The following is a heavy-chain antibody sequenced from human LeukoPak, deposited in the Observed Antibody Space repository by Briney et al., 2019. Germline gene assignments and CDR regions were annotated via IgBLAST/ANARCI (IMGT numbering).Heavy chain of an antibody. CDR3: ARRRSSDYFDS. CDR2: ISGSANTR. D-gene: IGHD6-6*01. Sequence: PGGSLRLSCAASGFSFSDYYMSWIRQAPGKGLEWVSHISGSANTRSDADSVRGRFVISRDNAKKSVYLQMNSLRVEDTAIYFCARRRSSDYFDSWGQRTLVTVSS. CDR1: GFSFSDYY. J-gene: IGHJ4*02. V-gene: IGHV3-11*04.